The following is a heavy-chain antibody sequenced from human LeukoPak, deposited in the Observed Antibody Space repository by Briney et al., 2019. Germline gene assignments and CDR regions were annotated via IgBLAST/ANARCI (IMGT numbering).Heavy chain of an antibody. J-gene: IGHJ6*03. CDR2: IKQDGSEK. V-gene: IGHV3-7*01. D-gene: IGHD5-18*01. Sequence: GGSLRLSCAASGFTFISYWLNWVRQAPGKGLEWVANIKQDGSEKYYVGSVKGRFTISRDNAKNSLYLQMNSLRAEDTAVYYCARVQRGYSYNPLGYYYYYMDVWGKGTTVTVSS. CDR3: ARVQRGYSYNPLGYYYYYMDV. CDR1: GFTFISYW.